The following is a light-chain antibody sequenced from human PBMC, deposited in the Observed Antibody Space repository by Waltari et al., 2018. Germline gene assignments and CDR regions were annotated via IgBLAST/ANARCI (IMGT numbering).Light chain of an antibody. Sequence: EIVMTQSPATLSLSPGERATLPCRASQRVSSSYLSWYQQKPGQAPGLLIYGASTRATGIPARFSGSGSGTDFTLTISSLQPEDFAVYYCQQDYNLPRTFGQGTKVEIK. V-gene: IGKV3D-7*01. CDR1: QRVSSSY. J-gene: IGKJ1*01. CDR3: QQDYNLPRT. CDR2: GAS.